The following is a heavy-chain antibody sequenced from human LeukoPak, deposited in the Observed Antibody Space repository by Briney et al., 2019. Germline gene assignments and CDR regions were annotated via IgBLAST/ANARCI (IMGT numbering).Heavy chain of an antibody. CDR2: ISAYNGNT. Sequence: ASVKVSCKPSRYTFTSYGISWVRPAPGQGLEWMGWISAYNGNTNYAQKLQGRVTMTTDTSTSTAYMELRSVRSDDTAVYYCVRGGALYYDFWGWGQGTMVTVA. D-gene: IGHD3-3*01. J-gene: IGHJ4*02. V-gene: IGHV1-18*01. CDR3: VRGGALYYDFWG. CDR1: RYTFTSYG.